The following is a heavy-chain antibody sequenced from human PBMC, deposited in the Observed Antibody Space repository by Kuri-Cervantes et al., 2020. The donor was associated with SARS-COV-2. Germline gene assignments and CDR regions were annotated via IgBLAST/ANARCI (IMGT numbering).Heavy chain of an antibody. D-gene: IGHD2-15*01. CDR3: AKDQHGIVVVVAAIEY. J-gene: IGHJ4*02. V-gene: IGHV3-13*01. Sequence: GESLKISCAACGFTFSSYDMHWVRQATGKGLEWVSAIGTAGDTYYPGSVKGRFTISRDNSKNTLYLQMNSLRTEDTAVYYCAKDQHGIVVVVAAIEYWGQGTLVTVSS. CDR1: GFTFSSYD. CDR2: IGTAGDT.